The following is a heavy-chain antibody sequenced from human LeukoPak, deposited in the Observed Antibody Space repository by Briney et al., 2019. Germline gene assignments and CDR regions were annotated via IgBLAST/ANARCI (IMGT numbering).Heavy chain of an antibody. CDR1: GFTFSSYS. CDR3: AREDWNDVYISDY. D-gene: IGHD1-1*01. CDR2: ISSSGSTI. V-gene: IGHV3-48*04. Sequence: GGSLRLSCAASGFTFSSYSMNWVRQAPGKGLEWVSYISSSGSTIYYADSVKGRFTISRDNAKNSLYLQMNSLRAEDTAVYYCAREDWNDVYISDYWGQGTLVTVSS. J-gene: IGHJ4*02.